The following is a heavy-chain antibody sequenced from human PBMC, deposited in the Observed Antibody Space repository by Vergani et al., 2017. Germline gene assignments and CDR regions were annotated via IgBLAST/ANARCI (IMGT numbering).Heavy chain of an antibody. CDR3: ARAPLVWLFPSD. CDR1: GGSISSYY. CDR2: IFYSGST. J-gene: IGHJ4*02. V-gene: IGHV4-59*01. Sequence: QVQLQESGPGLVKPSETLSLTCTVSGGSISSYYWSWIRQPPGKGLEWIGYIFYSGSTNYNPSLKSRVTISVDTSKNKFYRKLSSVTAAETAVYYCARAPLVWLFPSDWGQGTLVTVSS. D-gene: IGHD6-19*01.